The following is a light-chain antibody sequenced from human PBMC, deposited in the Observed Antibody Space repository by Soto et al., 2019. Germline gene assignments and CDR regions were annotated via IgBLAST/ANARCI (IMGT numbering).Light chain of an antibody. CDR1: QSTNAP. V-gene: IGKV3-15*01. CDR2: GAS. Sequence: EVVMTQSPATLSVSPGERVTLSCRASQSTNAPLAWYQQKPGQAPRLLIHGASTRATGIPARFSGSGFGTEFIRTISSLWSDDFAFYYCSQYNTWFWTFGQGTKVEI. CDR3: SQYNTWFWT. J-gene: IGKJ1*01.